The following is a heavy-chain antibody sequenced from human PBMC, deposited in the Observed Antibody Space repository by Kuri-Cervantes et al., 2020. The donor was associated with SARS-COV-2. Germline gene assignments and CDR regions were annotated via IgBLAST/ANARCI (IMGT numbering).Heavy chain of an antibody. D-gene: IGHD1-26*01. J-gene: IGHJ4*02. CDR3: ARSQGEWDLLVPIAY. V-gene: IGHV3-23*01. CDR1: GYTFTGYY. CDR2: IDDSGVNT. Sequence: SCKASGYTFTGYYMHWVRQAPGRGLEWVSIIDDSGVNTYYADSVKGRFTISRDNSKNTLYLQMNNLRADDTAVYYCARSQGEWDLLVPIAYWGRGTLVTVSS.